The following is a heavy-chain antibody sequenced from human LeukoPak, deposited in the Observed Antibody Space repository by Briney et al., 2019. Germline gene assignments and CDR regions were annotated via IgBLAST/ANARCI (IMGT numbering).Heavy chain of an antibody. Sequence: SETLSLTCTVSGGSISSYYWSWIRQPPGKGLERIGYIYYSGSTNYNPSLKSRVTISVDTSKNQFSLKLSSVTAADTAVYYCARVSEALEFDPWGQGTLVTVSS. CDR3: ARVSEALEFDP. CDR1: GGSISSYY. CDR2: IYYSGST. V-gene: IGHV4-59*01. J-gene: IGHJ5*02.